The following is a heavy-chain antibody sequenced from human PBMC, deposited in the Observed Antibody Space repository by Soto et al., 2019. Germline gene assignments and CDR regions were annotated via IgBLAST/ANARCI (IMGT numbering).Heavy chain of an antibody. CDR1: GYTFTSYG. CDR2: ISAYNGNT. D-gene: IGHD3-3*01. Sequence: ASVKVCCKASGYTFTSYGISWVRQEHRQGLEWMGWISAYNGNTNYAQKLQGRVTMTTDTSTSTAYMELRSLRSDDTAVYYCARDWGYDFWSGYKNWFDPWGQGTLVTVSS. V-gene: IGHV1-18*01. J-gene: IGHJ5*02. CDR3: ARDWGYDFWSGYKNWFDP.